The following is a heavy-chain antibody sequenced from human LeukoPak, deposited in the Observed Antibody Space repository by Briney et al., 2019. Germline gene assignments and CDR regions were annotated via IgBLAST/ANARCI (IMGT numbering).Heavy chain of an antibody. CDR1: GYTFTGYY. V-gene: IGHV1-2*02. D-gene: IGHD4/OR15-4a*01. CDR3: VREAGAAYYYGMDV. Sequence: GASVKVSCKASGYTFTGYYMHWVRQAPGQGLXWMGWINPNSGGTNFAQKFQGRVTMTRDTSISTAYMDLSSLRSDDTAVYYCVREAGAAYYYGMDVWGQGTTVTVSS. CDR2: INPNSGGT. J-gene: IGHJ6*02.